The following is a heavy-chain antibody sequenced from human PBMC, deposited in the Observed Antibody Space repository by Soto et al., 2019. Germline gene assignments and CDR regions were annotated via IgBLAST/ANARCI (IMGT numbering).Heavy chain of an antibody. Sequence: ASVKVSCKASGYTFTSYDINWVRQATGQGREWMGWMNPNSGNTGYAQKFQGRVTMTRNTSISTAYLELRSLRSEDTAVYSCARGGYDYSNYVAYYYMDVWGKGTTVTVSS. CDR2: MNPNSGNT. V-gene: IGHV1-8*01. CDR1: GYTFTSYD. CDR3: ARGGYDYSNYVAYYYMDV. D-gene: IGHD4-4*01. J-gene: IGHJ6*03.